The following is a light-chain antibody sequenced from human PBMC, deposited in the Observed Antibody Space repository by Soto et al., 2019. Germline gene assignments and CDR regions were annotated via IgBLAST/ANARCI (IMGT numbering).Light chain of an antibody. CDR2: WAS. J-gene: IGKJ1*01. CDR3: QQYYSNPWT. CDR1: QSVLYNVNNKNH. V-gene: IGKV4-1*01. Sequence: DIVLTQSPDSLAVSLGEMATINCKSSQSVLYNVNNKNHFGWYQQKPGQPPKLLIDWASTREFGVPDRFSGSGSGTDFTLTISSLQADDVASYYCQQYYSNPWTFGQGTKVEIK.